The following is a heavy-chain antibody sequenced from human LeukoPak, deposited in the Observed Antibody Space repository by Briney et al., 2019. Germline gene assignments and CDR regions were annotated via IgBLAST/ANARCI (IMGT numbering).Heavy chain of an antibody. Sequence: GRSLRLSCAASGFTFSSYGMHWVRQAPGKGLEWVAVIWYDGSNKYYADSVKGRFTISRDNSKNTLYLQMHSLRAEDTAVSYCAKVLGQYYYYYMDVWGKGTTVTVSS. V-gene: IGHV3-33*06. CDR1: GFTFSSYG. J-gene: IGHJ6*03. D-gene: IGHD3-16*01. CDR3: AKVLGQYYYYYMDV. CDR2: IWYDGSNK.